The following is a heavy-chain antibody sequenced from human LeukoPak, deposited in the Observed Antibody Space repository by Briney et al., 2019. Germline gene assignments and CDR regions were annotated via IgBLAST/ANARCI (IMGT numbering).Heavy chain of an antibody. D-gene: IGHD2-2*01. CDR2: IYTSVGT. V-gene: IGHV4-4*07. J-gene: IGHJ4*02. Sequence: RSEILSLTCTAPGGSISSYYWSWIRQPAGKGLEWIGRIYTSVGTNYNPSLKSRVTMSVDTSKNQFSLKLRSVTAADTAVYCCARAPGGGYCSSTSCYSSPFDYWGQGTLVTVSS. CDR1: GGSISSYY. CDR3: ARAPGGGYCSSTSCYSSPFDY.